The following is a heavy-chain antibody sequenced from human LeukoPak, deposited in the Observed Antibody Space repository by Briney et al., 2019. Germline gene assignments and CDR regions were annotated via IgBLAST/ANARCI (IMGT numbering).Heavy chain of an antibody. Sequence: GGSLRLSCAAPGFTFSGHWMSWVRQAPGKGLEWVANINQGGSDKYYVDSVKGRFTISRDNANDLLYLQMNSLRGEDTAVYYCTRDRSRAEDDWGQGTLVTVSS. V-gene: IGHV3-7*01. CDR2: INQGGSDK. CDR1: GFTFSGHW. J-gene: IGHJ4*02. D-gene: IGHD1-14*01. CDR3: TRDRSRAEDD.